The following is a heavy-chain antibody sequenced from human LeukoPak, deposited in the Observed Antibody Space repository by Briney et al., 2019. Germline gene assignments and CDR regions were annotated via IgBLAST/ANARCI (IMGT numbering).Heavy chain of an antibody. Sequence: PSETLSLTCTVSGGSISSYYWSWIRQPPGKGLEWIGYIYYSGSTYYNVSLKSRVTISVDTSRNQFSLKLSSVTAADTAVYYCARHSRSVDYGSGSYTWDYWGQGTLVTVSS. V-gene: IGHV4-59*04. CDR3: ARHSRSVDYGSGSYTWDY. D-gene: IGHD3-10*01. J-gene: IGHJ4*02. CDR1: GGSISSYY. CDR2: IYYSGST.